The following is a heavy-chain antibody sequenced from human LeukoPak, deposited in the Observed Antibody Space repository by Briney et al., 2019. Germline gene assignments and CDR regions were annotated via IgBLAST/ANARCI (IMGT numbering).Heavy chain of an antibody. D-gene: IGHD6-13*01. CDR3: AKDQGIAAAGNDY. CDR1: GFTFSRRS. CDR2: ISYDGNHQ. J-gene: IGHJ4*02. V-gene: IGHV3-30*04. Sequence: GGSLRLSCAASGFTFSRRSMHWVRQAPGKGLEWVALISYDGNHQYYADSVKGRFTISRDNSKNTLSLQMNSLRTEDTAVYYCAKDQGIAAAGNDYWGQGTLVTVSS.